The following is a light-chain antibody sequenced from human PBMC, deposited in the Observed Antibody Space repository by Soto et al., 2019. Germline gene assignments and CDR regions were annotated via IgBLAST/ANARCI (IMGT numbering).Light chain of an antibody. J-gene: IGKJ1*01. V-gene: IGKV3-20*01. CDR3: QQYGSSGT. CDR2: AAS. CDR1: QNISTN. Sequence: DIVMTQSPATLSVSPGERATLSCRASQNISTNLAWYQQKPGQAPRLVNYAASNRATGIPERFSGSGSGTDFPLTISRLEPEDFAEYYCQQYGSSGTFGQGTKVDIK.